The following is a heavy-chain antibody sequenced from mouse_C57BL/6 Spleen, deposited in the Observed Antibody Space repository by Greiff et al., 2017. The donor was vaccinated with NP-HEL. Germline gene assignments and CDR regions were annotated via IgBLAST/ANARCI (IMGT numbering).Heavy chain of an antibody. CDR1: GYTFTSYW. J-gene: IGHJ4*01. D-gene: IGHD1-1*01. Sequence: VQLQQPGAELVMPGASVKLSCKASGYTFTSYWMHWVKQRPGQGLEWIGEIDPSDSYTNYNQKFKGKSTLTVDKSSSTAYMQLSSLTSEDSAVYYCARGFITTVVVPMDYWGQGTSVTVSS. V-gene: IGHV1-69*01. CDR3: ARGFITTVVVPMDY. CDR2: IDPSDSYT.